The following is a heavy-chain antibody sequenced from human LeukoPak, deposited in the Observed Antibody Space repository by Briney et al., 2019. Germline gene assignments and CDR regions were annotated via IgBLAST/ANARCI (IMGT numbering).Heavy chain of an antibody. CDR2: VSNSVNT. V-gene: IGHV4-59*08. D-gene: IGHD4-17*01. J-gene: IGHJ3*02. CDR3: ATNYGDYDAFDI. Sequence: SETLSLTCTVSGGSISSFYWSWIRQPPGKGLEWIGYVSNSVNTRYNPSLKSRVHISVDTSKNHFSLKLNSVTAADTAVYYCATNYGDYDAFDIWGQGTMVTVST. CDR1: GGSISSFY.